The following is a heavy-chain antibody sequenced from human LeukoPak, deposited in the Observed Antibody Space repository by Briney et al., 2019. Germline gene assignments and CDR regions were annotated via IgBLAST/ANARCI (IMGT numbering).Heavy chain of an antibody. D-gene: IGHD3-3*01. J-gene: IGHJ3*02. Sequence: GGSLRLSCAASGFTFTMFGMNWVRQAPGKGLGWVSYIDARSGIVYYADAVQGRFTISRDDAKDSVFLQMNSLRVDDTAVYYCARTYDFGRGPPGDAFDNWGQGTLVTVPS. CDR2: IDARSGIV. CDR3: ARTYDFGRGPPGDAFDN. V-gene: IGHV3-48*01. CDR1: GFTFTMFG.